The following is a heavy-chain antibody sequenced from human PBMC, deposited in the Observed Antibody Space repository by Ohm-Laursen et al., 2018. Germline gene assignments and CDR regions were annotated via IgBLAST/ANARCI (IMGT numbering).Heavy chain of an antibody. CDR2: ISSSGSTI. Sequence: SLRLSCSASGSTFSDYYMSWIRQAPGKGLEWVSYISSSGSTIYYADSVKGRFTISRDNAKNSLYLQMNSLRAEDTAVYYCARPRPDYAAWYFDLWGRGTLVTVSS. J-gene: IGHJ2*01. CDR3: ARPRPDYAAWYFDL. V-gene: IGHV3-11*01. CDR1: GSTFSDYY. D-gene: IGHD4-17*01.